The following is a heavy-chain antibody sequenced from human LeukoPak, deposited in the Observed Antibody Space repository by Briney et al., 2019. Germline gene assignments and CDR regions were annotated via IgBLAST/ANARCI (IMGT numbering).Heavy chain of an antibody. V-gene: IGHV3-33*01. J-gene: IGHJ4*02. CDR2: IWFDGSDK. CDR1: GFTFSSYD. CDR3: ARGYRSNGLAFFDD. D-gene: IGHD3-16*02. Sequence: GGSLRLSCAASGFTFSSYDMHWVRQAPGKGLEWVSLIWFDGSDKYYADSVKGRFTVSRDNSENTLHLQMTSLRADGTALYYCARGYRSNGLAFFDDWGQGTLVTVSS.